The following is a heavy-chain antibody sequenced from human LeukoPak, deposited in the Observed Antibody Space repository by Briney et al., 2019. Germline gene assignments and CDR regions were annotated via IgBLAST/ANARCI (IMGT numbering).Heavy chain of an antibody. V-gene: IGHV3-21*01. CDR1: GFTFSSYR. CDR3: ARDLGYSYGYFPIYYFDY. Sequence: GGSLRLSCAASGFTFSSYRMNWVRQAPGKGLEWVSSISSSSSYIYYADSVKGRFTISRDNAKNPLYLQMNSLRAEDTAVYYCARDLGYSYGYFPIYYFDYWGQGTLVTVSS. CDR2: ISSSSSYI. J-gene: IGHJ4*02. D-gene: IGHD5-18*01.